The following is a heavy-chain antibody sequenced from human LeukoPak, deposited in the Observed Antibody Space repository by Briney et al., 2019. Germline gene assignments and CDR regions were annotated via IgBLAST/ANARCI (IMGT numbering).Heavy chain of an antibody. Sequence: SVKVSCKASGGTFSRDSISWVRQAPGPGLEWMWSIIPILGIANYAQKFQGRVTITADKSTSTAYMELSSLRSEDTAVYHCAREPTGDLYIYYFDYWGQGTLVTVSS. CDR1: GGTFSRDS. CDR3: AREPTGDLYIYYFDY. D-gene: IGHD7-27*01. J-gene: IGHJ4*02. V-gene: IGHV1-69*04. CDR2: IIPILGIA.